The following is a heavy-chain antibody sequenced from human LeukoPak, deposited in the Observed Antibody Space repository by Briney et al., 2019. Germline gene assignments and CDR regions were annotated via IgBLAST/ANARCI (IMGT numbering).Heavy chain of an antibody. D-gene: IGHD4-17*01. CDR2: ISGSGGST. V-gene: IGHV3-23*01. Sequence: PGGSLRLSCAASGFTFSSYWMHWVRQAPGKGPEWVSAISGSGGSTYYADSVKGRFTISRDNSKNTLYLQMNSLRAEDTAVYYCAKVGDYGDYALDYWGQGTLVTVSS. CDR1: GFTFSSYW. CDR3: AKVGDYGDYALDY. J-gene: IGHJ4*02.